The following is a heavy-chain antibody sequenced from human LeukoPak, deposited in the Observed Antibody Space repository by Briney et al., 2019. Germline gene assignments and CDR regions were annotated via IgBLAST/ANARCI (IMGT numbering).Heavy chain of an antibody. CDR3: LRRGSYGSTWYDY. Sequence: GGSLRLSCAASGFIFSNYAMHWVRQAPGKGLEFVSAISSNGDSTYYVNSVKGRFTISRDDSKNTLYLQMGSLRPEDMAVYYCLRRGSYGSTWYDYWGQGTLVTVSS. CDR2: ISSNGDST. J-gene: IGHJ4*02. V-gene: IGHV3-64*01. CDR1: GFIFSNYA. D-gene: IGHD6-13*01.